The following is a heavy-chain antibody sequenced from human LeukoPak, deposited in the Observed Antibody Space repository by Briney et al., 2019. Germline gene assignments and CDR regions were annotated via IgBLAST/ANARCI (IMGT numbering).Heavy chain of an antibody. Sequence: GASVKVSCKASGGTFSSYAISWVRQAPRQGLEWMGGIIPIFGTANYAQKFQGRVTITADESTSTAYMELSSLRSEDTAVYYCARLLLLWFGERSYYYGMDVWGKGTTVTVSS. CDR3: ARLLLLWFGERSYYYGMDV. CDR2: IIPIFGTA. CDR1: GGTFSSYA. D-gene: IGHD3-10*01. V-gene: IGHV1-69*13. J-gene: IGHJ6*04.